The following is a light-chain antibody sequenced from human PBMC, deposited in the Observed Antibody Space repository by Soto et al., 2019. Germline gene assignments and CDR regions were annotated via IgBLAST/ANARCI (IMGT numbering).Light chain of an antibody. J-gene: IGKJ1*01. CDR2: GAS. CDR3: RQSATSPRT. Sequence: EIVLTQSPGTLSLSPGERATLSCRASQTVGNNYLDWYQQKPGQAPMLLLYGASSRATVIPDRFSGSGSWTDFTLTISILEPEDFAVYYCRQSATSPRTFGQGTKVEIK. CDR1: QTVGNNY. V-gene: IGKV3-20*01.